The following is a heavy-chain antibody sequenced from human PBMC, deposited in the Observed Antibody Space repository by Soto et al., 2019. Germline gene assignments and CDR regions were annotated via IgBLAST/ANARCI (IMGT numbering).Heavy chain of an antibody. V-gene: IGHV3-30*18. J-gene: IGHJ6*02. Sequence: GGSMRLSCVASGFSFIIYGMHWVRQAPGKGLEWVAVISDDGSNRNYADSVKGRFTLSRDNSKNMLYLQMNSLRAEDTAVYYCAKDHRDYFYYGMDVWGQGTTVTVSS. CDR3: AKDHRDYFYYGMDV. CDR2: ISDDGSNR. CDR1: GFSFIIYG.